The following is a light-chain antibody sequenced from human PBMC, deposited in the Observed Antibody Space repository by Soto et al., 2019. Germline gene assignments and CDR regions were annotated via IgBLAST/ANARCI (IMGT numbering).Light chain of an antibody. CDR2: TAS. V-gene: IGKV1-39*01. J-gene: IGKJ1*01. CDR1: QSISTF. CDR3: QQSFTAPWT. Sequence: DIQMTQSPSSLSASVGDRVTITCRASQSISTFLSWYQQKPGKAPNLLIYTASTLHGGVPSRFSGSGSGTDLTLTISSLQPQDFVTYYCQQSFTAPWTFGQVTRVQIK.